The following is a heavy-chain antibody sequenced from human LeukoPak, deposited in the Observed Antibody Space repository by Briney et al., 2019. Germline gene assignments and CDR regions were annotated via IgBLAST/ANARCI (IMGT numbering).Heavy chain of an antibody. J-gene: IGHJ4*02. Sequence: ASVKVSCKASGYTFTGYYMHWVRQAPGQGLEWMGWINPNSGGTNYAQKFQGRVTMTRDTSISIAYMELSSLRSDDTAVYYCRVNPGHDYWGQGTLVTVSS. CDR2: INPNSGGT. CDR3: RVNPGHDY. V-gene: IGHV1-2*02. D-gene: IGHD3-3*01. CDR1: GYTFTGYY.